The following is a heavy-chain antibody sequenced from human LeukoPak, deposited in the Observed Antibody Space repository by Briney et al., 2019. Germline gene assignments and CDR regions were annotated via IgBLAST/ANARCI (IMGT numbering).Heavy chain of an antibody. Sequence: PGGSLRLSCAASGFTFSSYAMHWVRQAPGKGLEWVAFIRYDGSNKYYADSVKGRFTISRDNSKNTLYLQMNSLRAEDTAVYYCAKDRGNPSSSWYSFDYWGQGTLVTVSS. D-gene: IGHD6-13*01. J-gene: IGHJ4*02. CDR3: AKDRGNPSSSWYSFDY. CDR2: IRYDGSNK. V-gene: IGHV3-30*02. CDR1: GFTFSSYA.